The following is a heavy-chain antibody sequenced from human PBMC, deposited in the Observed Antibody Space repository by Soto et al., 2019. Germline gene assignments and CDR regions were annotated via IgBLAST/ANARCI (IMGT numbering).Heavy chain of an antibody. Sequence: PGGALRLYCTASGFTFSDYAMAWVRQAPGKGLEWVSTISGGSSVTYYGDSVKGRFTISRDNAKKTLFLQLNRLSAEDTATYYCAKVLSKNYYYPFDFWGQGTQV. CDR1: GFTFSDYA. J-gene: IGHJ4*02. D-gene: IGHD3-10*01. CDR3: AKVLSKNYYYPFDF. CDR2: ISGGSSVT. V-gene: IGHV3-23*01.